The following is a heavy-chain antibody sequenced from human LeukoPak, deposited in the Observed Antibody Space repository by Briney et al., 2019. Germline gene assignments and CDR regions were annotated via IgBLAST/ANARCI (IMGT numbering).Heavy chain of an antibody. V-gene: IGHV4-61*02. CDR2: IYTSGST. CDR1: GGSISSGSYY. J-gene: IGHJ4*02. CDR3: ARLMYYYDSSGNPREGYFDY. Sequence: PSETLSLTCTVSGGSISSGSYYWSWIRQPAGKGLEWIGRIYTSGSTNYNPSLKSRVTISVDTSKNQFSLKLSSVTAADTAVYYCARLMYYYDSSGNPREGYFDYWGQGTLVTVSS. D-gene: IGHD3-22*01.